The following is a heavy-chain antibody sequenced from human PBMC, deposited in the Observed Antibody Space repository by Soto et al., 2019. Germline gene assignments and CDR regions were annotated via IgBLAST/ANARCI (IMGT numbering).Heavy chain of an antibody. D-gene: IGHD6-6*01. CDR2: ISYYGDIL. J-gene: IGHJ4*02. Sequence: GGSLRLSCAASGFVFSDYYMSWVRQAPGKGLEWVSYISYYGDILDYADSVRGRFTVSRDNAKNSMSLQMNSLRAEDTAIYYCTRRSSSSDYWGQGTLVTVSS. CDR1: GFVFSDYY. V-gene: IGHV3-11*01. CDR3: TRRSSSSDY.